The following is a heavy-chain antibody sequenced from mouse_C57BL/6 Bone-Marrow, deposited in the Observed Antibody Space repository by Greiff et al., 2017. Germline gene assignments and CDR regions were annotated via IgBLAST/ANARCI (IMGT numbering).Heavy chain of an antibody. Sequence: EVQLQQSGPELVKPGASVKISCKASGYSFTGYYMNWVKQSPEKSLEWIGEINPSTGGTTYNQKFKAKATLTVDKSSSTAYMQLKSLTSEDSAVYYCAAWNYYGSSPVGYFDVWGTGTTVTVSS. J-gene: IGHJ1*03. V-gene: IGHV1-42*01. CDR2: INPSTGGT. D-gene: IGHD1-1*01. CDR1: GYSFTGYY. CDR3: AAWNYYGSSPVGYFDV.